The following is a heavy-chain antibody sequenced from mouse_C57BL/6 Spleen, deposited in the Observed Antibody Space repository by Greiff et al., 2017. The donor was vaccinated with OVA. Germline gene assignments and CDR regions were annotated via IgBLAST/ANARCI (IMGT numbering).Heavy chain of an antibody. CDR3: ARGDYYGRSDEAWFAY. D-gene: IGHD1-1*01. Sequence: EVQLQQSGAELVKPGASVKLSCTASGFNIKDYYMHWVKQRTEQGLEWIGRIDPEDGETKYAPKFQGKATITADTSSNTAYLQLSSLTSEDTAVYYCARGDYYGRSDEAWFAYWGQGTLVTVSA. CDR1: GFNIKDYY. V-gene: IGHV14-2*01. CDR2: IDPEDGET. J-gene: IGHJ3*01.